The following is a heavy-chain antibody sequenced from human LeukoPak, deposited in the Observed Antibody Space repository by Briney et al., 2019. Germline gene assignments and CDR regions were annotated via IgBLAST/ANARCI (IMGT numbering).Heavy chain of an antibody. V-gene: IGHV3-23*01. CDR3: AKVSSGDYYYAFDY. CDR1: GFTVSSNY. J-gene: IGHJ4*02. D-gene: IGHD3-22*01. CDR2: ISASGGST. Sequence: GGSLRLSCATSGFTVSSNYMSWVGQAPGKGLEWVSGISASGGSTYSADSVKGRVTISRDNSKNTVFVQMNSLRAEDTAVYYCAKVSSGDYYYAFDYWGQGTLVTVSS.